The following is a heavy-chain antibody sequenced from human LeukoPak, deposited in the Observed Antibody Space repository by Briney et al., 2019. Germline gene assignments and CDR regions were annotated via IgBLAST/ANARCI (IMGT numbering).Heavy chain of an antibody. D-gene: IGHD3-10*01. CDR1: GFTFNSYG. J-gene: IGHJ4*02. V-gene: IGHV3-30*02. Sequence: PGGSLRLSCAASGFTFNSYGMHWVRQAPGKGLEWVAFIQYAGSDKYYADSVKGRFTISRDNSKNTLYLQMGSLRAEDMAVYYCARVVVRGAIDYWGQGTLVTVSS. CDR3: ARVVVRGAIDY. CDR2: IQYAGSDK.